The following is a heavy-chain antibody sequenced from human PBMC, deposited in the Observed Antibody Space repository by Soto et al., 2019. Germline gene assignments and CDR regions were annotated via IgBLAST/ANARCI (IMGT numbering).Heavy chain of an antibody. D-gene: IGHD2-15*01. Sequence: PGGSLRLSCAASGFTVSSKYMSWVRQAPGKGLEWVSLIQSGGPTYYAGSVKGRFTISRDTSENTLHLQMDSLRAEDTAVYYCERDVVLCDGGRCYEVRLDVWGKGTRVTVSS. V-gene: IGHV3-66*01. CDR3: ERDVVLCDGGRCYEVRLDV. J-gene: IGHJ6*04. CDR2: IQSGGPT. CDR1: GFTVSSKY.